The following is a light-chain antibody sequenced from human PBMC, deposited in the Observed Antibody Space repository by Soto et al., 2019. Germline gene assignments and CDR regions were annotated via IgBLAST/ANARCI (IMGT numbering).Light chain of an antibody. V-gene: IGKV3-11*01. Sequence: EVVLTQSPVTLSLCAGERATLSCMASQSFRGLLAWYQQKPGQAPRLLIYDAYNRATGIPPRFSGSGSGTDFTLTISSLEPEDSAVYYCQQRHMWPITCGQGTRLEIK. CDR3: QQRHMWPIT. CDR2: DAY. CDR1: QSFRGL. J-gene: IGKJ5*01.